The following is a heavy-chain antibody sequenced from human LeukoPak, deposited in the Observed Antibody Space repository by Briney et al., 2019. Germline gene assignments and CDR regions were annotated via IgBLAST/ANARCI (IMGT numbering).Heavy chain of an antibody. CDR2: ISAYNGNT. CDR1: GYTFTSYG. J-gene: IGHJ4*02. D-gene: IGHD1-26*01. Sequence: ASVKVSCKASGYTFTSYGISWVRQAPGQGLEWMGWISAYNGNTNYAQKLQGRVTMTTDTSTSTAYMELRSLRSDDTAVYYCAATDGELPSYYFDYWGQGTLVTVSS. V-gene: IGHV1-18*01. CDR3: AATDGELPSYYFDY.